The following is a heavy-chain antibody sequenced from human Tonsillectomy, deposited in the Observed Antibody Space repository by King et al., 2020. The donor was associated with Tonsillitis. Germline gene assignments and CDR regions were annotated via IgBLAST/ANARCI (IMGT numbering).Heavy chain of an antibody. CDR2: INPNSGGK. CDR1: GYTFTGYY. J-gene: IGHJ5*02. V-gene: IGHV1-2*02. Sequence: QLVQSGAEVKKPGASVKVSCKASGYTFTGYYMHWVRQAPGQGLEWMGWINPNSGGKNYAQKFQGRVTMTRDTSISTAYMELSRLRSDDTAVYYCARVRCSSTSCYTVRWFDPWGQGTLVTVSS. D-gene: IGHD2-2*02. CDR3: ARVRCSSTSCYTVRWFDP.